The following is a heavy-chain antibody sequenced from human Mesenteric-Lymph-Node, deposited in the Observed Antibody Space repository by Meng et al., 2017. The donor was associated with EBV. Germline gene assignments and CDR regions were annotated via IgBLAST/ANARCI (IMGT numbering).Heavy chain of an antibody. CDR2: IFHTGST. Sequence: GQLRGSGPGWVKPSGTLSSPCTVSGGSISSNTWWTWVRQPPGKGLEWIGEIFHTGSTNYNPSLKSRVTMSVDKSKNLFSLTLNSVIAADTAVYYCASHTTYSTTGYLFLQHWGQGTLVTVSS. CDR1: GGSISSNTW. CDR3: ASHTTYSTTGYLFLQH. D-gene: IGHD3-9*01. J-gene: IGHJ1*01. V-gene: IGHV4-4*02.